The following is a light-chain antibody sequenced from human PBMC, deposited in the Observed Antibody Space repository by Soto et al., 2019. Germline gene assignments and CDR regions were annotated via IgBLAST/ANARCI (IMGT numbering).Light chain of an antibody. CDR1: SSDIGNYYL. Sequence: QSALTQPASVSGSPGQSITISCTGTSSDIGNYYLVSWYQHHPGKAPKLIFYDVYKRPSGVSNRFSGSKSGNTASLTISGLQDEDDDDYYCCSYAGSSGVLFGGGTKLTVL. V-gene: IGLV2-23*02. CDR3: CSYAGSSGVL. J-gene: IGLJ2*01. CDR2: DVY.